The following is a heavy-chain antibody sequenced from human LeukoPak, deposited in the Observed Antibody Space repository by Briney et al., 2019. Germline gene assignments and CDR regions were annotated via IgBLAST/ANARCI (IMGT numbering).Heavy chain of an antibody. D-gene: IGHD6-19*01. V-gene: IGHV1-8*03. CDR3: ARGLAGNFPYNWFDP. CDR2: MNPNSGNT. Sequence: GASVKVSCKASGYTFNGYYIHWVRQAPGQGLEWMGWMNPNSGNTGYAQKFQGRVTITRNTSISTAYMELSSLRSEDTAVYYCARGLAGNFPYNWFDPWGQGTLVTVSS. J-gene: IGHJ5*02. CDR1: GYTFNGYY.